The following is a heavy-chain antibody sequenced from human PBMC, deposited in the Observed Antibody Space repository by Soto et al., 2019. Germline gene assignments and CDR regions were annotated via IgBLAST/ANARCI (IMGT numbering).Heavy chain of an antibody. V-gene: IGHV3-30*18. CDR1: GFTFSSYG. Sequence: QVQLVESGGGVVQPGRSLRLSCAASGFTFSSYGMHWVRKAPGKGLVWVAVISYDGSNKYYADSVKGRFTISRDNSKNTLYLQMNSLRAEDTAVYYCAKAMAELWFGELLFDYWGQGTLVTVSS. D-gene: IGHD3-10*01. CDR3: AKAMAELWFGELLFDY. J-gene: IGHJ4*02. CDR2: ISYDGSNK.